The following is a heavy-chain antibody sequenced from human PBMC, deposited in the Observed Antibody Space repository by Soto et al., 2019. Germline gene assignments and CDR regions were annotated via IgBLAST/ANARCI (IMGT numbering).Heavy chain of an antibody. Sequence: EVQLVESGGGLVQPGRSLRLSCAASGFTFDDYAMHWVRQAPGKGLEWVSGISWNSGSIGYADSVKGRFTISRDNAKNSLYLQMNSLRAEDTALYYCAKDNGPGATQAFDIWGQGTMVTVSS. CDR3: AKDNGPGATQAFDI. CDR2: ISWNSGSI. V-gene: IGHV3-9*01. CDR1: GFTFDDYA. D-gene: IGHD1-26*01. J-gene: IGHJ3*02.